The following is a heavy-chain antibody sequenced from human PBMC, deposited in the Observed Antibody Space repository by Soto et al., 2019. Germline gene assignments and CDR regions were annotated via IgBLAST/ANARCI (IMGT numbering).Heavy chain of an antibody. CDR2: ISGSGGRT. CDR3: AKTGMATINRDDYYFDY. CDR1: GFTFSSYV. V-gene: IGHV3-23*01. J-gene: IGHJ4*02. D-gene: IGHD5-12*01. Sequence: EVQVLDSGGGLVQPGGSLRLSCVASGFTFSSYVMSWVRQAPGKGLEWVSAISGSGGRTYYADSVKGRLTISRDNSKNTVFLQMNSLSAEDTALYYCAKTGMATINRDDYYFDYWGQGTLVTVSS.